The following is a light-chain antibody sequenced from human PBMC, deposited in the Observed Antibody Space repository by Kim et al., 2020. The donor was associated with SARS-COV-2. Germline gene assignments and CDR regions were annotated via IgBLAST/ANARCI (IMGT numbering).Light chain of an antibody. Sequence: QTATLTCTGNGNNVGNQGAAWLQQHQGHPPKLLSYRNNNRPSGISERLSASRSGNTASLPITGLQPEDEADYYCSAWDSSLSAWVFGGGTQLTVL. V-gene: IGLV10-54*01. CDR1: GNNVGNQG. CDR3: SAWDSSLSAWV. CDR2: RNN. J-gene: IGLJ3*02.